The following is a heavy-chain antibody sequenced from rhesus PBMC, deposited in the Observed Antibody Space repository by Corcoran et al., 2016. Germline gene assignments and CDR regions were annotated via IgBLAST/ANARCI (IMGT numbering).Heavy chain of an antibody. CDR3: AKDSSGSWNRYFDY. CDR2: IEPIDSDT. CDR1: GYSFTSYW. D-gene: IGHD6-25*01. Sequence: EVQLVQSGAEVKRPGESLKISCKTSGYSFTSYWISWVRQMPGKGLEWMGTIEPIDSDTRYIPSCHGQVTISADKSISTAYLQWSSLKASDSATYYCAKDSSGSWNRYFDYWGQGVLVTVSS. V-gene: IGHV5-2*01. J-gene: IGHJ4*01.